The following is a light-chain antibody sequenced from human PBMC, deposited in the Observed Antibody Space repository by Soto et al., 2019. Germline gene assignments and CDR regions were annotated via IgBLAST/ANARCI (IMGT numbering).Light chain of an antibody. CDR2: GAS. CDR1: QGISDY. J-gene: IGKJ4*01. V-gene: IGKV1-9*01. Sequence: DVQLTQSPSFLSASVGDRVTISCRASQGISDYLAWYQQKPGKAPKLLLYGASTLQSGVPSRFSGSAYGTEFTLTISSLQPEDFPTYFCQRFNAYPLTFGGGTKLEIK. CDR3: QRFNAYPLT.